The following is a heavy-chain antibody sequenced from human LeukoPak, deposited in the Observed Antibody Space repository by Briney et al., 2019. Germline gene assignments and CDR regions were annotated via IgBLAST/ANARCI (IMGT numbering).Heavy chain of an antibody. CDR3: ARDFIHRSGEAGY. D-gene: IGHD3-22*01. CDR2: ISTGSSST. V-gene: IGHV3-11*05. J-gene: IGHJ4*02. Sequence: SGGSLRLSCAASGFTFSDYYMSWIRQAPGKGLEWVSYISTGSSSTKYADSVRGRFTISRHNAKNSLYLQMNSLRAEDTAVYYCARDFIHRSGEAGYWGQGTLVTVSS. CDR1: GFTFSDYY.